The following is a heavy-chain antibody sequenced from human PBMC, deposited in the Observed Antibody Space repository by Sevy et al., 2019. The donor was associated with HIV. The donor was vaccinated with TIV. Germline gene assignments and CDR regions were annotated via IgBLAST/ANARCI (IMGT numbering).Heavy chain of an antibody. D-gene: IGHD3-16*01. CDR1: GGSISAKNYF. J-gene: IGHJ4*01. CDR3: ARHAIKSAYRASYFGS. Sequence: SETLSLTCTVSGGSISAKNYFWGWIRQPPGKGLEWIGSIYHTGSTYHSPSIQSRVGISVDTSKKLFSVKLSSVTAADTAVYFCARHAIKSAYRASYFGSWSHGTLVTVSS. CDR2: IYHTGST. V-gene: IGHV4-39*01.